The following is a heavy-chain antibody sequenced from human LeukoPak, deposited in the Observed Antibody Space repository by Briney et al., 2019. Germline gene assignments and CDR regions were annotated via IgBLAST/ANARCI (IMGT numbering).Heavy chain of an antibody. D-gene: IGHD3-22*01. CDR1: GFTFSSYA. CDR3: ARGSDYYDSSGYYQH. J-gene: IGHJ4*02. V-gene: IGHV3-30-3*01. Sequence: PGGSLRLSCAASGFTFSSYAMHWVRQAPGKGLEWVAVISYDGSNKYYADSVKGRFTISRDNSKNTLYLQMNSLRAEDTAVYYCARGSDYYDSSGYYQHWGQGTLVTVSS. CDR2: ISYDGSNK.